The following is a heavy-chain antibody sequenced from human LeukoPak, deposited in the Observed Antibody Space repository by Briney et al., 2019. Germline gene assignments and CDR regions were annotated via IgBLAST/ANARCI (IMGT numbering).Heavy chain of an antibody. CDR2: ISGSGFNT. CDR3: VNDRCDRTTCPEV. Sequence: GGSLRLSCAASGFTFTTFAMSWVRQAPGEGLEWVSGISGSGFNTYYTDSVKGRFTISRDNSKNTLHLQMSSLRAEDTALYYCVNDRCDRTTCPEVWGQGTLVTVSS. D-gene: IGHD2-2*01. J-gene: IGHJ4*02. CDR1: GFTFTTFA. V-gene: IGHV3-23*01.